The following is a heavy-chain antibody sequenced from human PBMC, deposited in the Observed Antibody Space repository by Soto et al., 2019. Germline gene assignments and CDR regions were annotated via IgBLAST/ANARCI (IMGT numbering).Heavy chain of an antibody. CDR1: GYSISSGYY. Sequence: SENLSLTCAVSGYSISSGYYWGWIRQPPGKGLEWIGSIYHSGSTYYNPSLKSRVTISVDTSKNQFSLKLSSVTAADTAVYYCARKHSRRLGELSSVYWGQGTLVTVSS. CDR2: IYHSGST. J-gene: IGHJ4*02. V-gene: IGHV4-38-2*01. D-gene: IGHD3-16*02. CDR3: ARKHSRRLGELSSVY.